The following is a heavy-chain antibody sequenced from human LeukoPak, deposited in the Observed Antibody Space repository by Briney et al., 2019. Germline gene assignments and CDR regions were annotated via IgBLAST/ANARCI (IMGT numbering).Heavy chain of an antibody. D-gene: IGHD2-2*01. Sequence: GGSLRLSCAASGFTVSSNYMSWVRQAPGRGLEWVSVIYSGGSTYYADPVKGRFTISRDNSKNTLYLQMNSLRAEDTAVYYCARSSRSWTEFDYWGQGTLVTVSS. CDR3: ARSSRSWTEFDY. J-gene: IGHJ4*02. V-gene: IGHV3-53*01. CDR1: GFTVSSNY. CDR2: IYSGGST.